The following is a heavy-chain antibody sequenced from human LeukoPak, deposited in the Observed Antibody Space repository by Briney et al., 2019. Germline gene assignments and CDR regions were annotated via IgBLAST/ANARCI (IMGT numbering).Heavy chain of an antibody. D-gene: IGHD2-2*01. CDR1: VYTSSSYS. CDR3: ANGGAAVPAAMTNT. J-gene: IGHJ4*02. V-gene: IGHV1-18*01. CDR2: ISAYNGNT. Sequence: ASVKVSCKLSVYTSSSYSINCVREAPGQGLEWMGWISAYNGNTNYAQKLQGRVTMTTDTSTSTAYMELRSLRSDDTAVYYWANGGAAVPAAMTNTRGQGTLVTVSS.